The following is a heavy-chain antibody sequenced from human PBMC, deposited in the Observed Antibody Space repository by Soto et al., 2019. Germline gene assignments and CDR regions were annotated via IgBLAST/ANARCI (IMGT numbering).Heavy chain of an antibody. J-gene: IGHJ6*02. CDR2: ISYDGSNK. CDR1: GFTFSSYA. Sequence: QVQLVESGGGVVQPGRSLRLSCAASGFTFSSYAMHWVRQAPGKGLEWVAVISYDGSNKYYADSVKGRFTISRDNSKNPLNLEMNSLRAEETVVYYWGMPTVTYSYHDGMDVWGQGTTVTVSS. CDR3: GMPTVTYSYHDGMDV. V-gene: IGHV3-30-3*01. D-gene: IGHD4-17*01.